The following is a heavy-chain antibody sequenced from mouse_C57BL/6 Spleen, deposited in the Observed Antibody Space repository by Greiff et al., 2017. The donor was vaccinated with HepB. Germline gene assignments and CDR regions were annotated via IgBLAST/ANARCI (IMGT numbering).Heavy chain of an antibody. D-gene: IGHD1-1*01. J-gene: IGHJ4*01. CDR3: ARGAYGSSYLNYYARDY. CDR2: IDPNSGGT. V-gene: IGHV1-72*01. Sequence: VQLQHPGAELVKPGASVKLSCKASGYTFTSYWMHWVKQRPGRGLEWIGRIDPNSGGTKYNEKFKSKATLTVDKPSSTAYMQLSSLTSEDSAVYYCARGAYGSSYLNYYARDYWGQGTSVTVSS. CDR1: GYTFTSYW.